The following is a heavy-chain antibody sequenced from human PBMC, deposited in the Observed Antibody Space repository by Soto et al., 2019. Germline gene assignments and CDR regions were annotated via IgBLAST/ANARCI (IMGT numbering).Heavy chain of an antibody. J-gene: IGHJ5*02. CDR1: GYTFTSYD. CDR3: ARTIFGVVITRYNWFDP. Sequence: GASVKVSCKASGYTFTSYDINWVRQATGQGLEWMGWMNPNSGNTGYAQKFQGRVTMTRNTSISTAYMELSSLRSEDTAVYYCARTIFGVVITRYNWFDPWGQGTLVTVSS. D-gene: IGHD3-3*01. CDR2: MNPNSGNT. V-gene: IGHV1-8*01.